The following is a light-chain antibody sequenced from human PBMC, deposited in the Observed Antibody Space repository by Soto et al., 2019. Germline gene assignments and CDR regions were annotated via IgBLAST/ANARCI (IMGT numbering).Light chain of an antibody. V-gene: IGKV1-5*03. CDR1: HGFSSN. Sequence: EIRLTQSASFLCASVGDRVSMXCRASHGFSSNFAWYQKKPGKAPKRLIYKASSLEGGGPSRFSGSGSATEFTLTISSLQPEDFATYYGQQYNSYLRTFGQGTKVDIK. J-gene: IGKJ1*01. CDR2: KAS. CDR3: QQYNSYLRT.